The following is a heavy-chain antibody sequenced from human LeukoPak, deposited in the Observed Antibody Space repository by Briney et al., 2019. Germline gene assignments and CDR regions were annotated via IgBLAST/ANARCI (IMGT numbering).Heavy chain of an antibody. D-gene: IGHD6-13*01. J-gene: IGHJ4*02. CDR2: IPYDGSNK. Sequence: GGSLRLSCAASGFTFSSYGMHWVSQAPGKGPEWVAVIPYDGSNKYYADSVKGRFTISRDNSKNTLYLQMNSLRAEDTAVYYCAKDRTSMAAAGYFDYWGQGTLVTVSS. CDR3: AKDRTSMAAAGYFDY. CDR1: GFTFSSYG. V-gene: IGHV3-30*18.